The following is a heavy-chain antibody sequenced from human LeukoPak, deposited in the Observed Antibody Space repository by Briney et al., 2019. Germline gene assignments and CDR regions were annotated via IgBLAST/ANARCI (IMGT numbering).Heavy chain of an antibody. D-gene: IGHD6-19*01. CDR2: IYSGGST. Sequence: GGSLRLSCAASGFTVSSNYMSWVRQAPGKGLEWGSVIYSGGSTYYADSVKGRFTISRDNSKNTLYLQTNSLRAEATAVYYCAREAGGRSGWGRYFDYWGQGTLVTVSS. CDR1: GFTVSSNY. J-gene: IGHJ4*02. V-gene: IGHV3-53*01. CDR3: AREAGGRSGWGRYFDY.